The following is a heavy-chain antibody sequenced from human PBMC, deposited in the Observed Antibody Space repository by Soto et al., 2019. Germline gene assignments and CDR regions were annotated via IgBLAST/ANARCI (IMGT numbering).Heavy chain of an antibody. V-gene: IGHV3-9*02. Sequence: LRLSCVASAFSSHHHAIHWVRQGPGKGLEWVSGIHWNNGATGYADSVKGRFTIFKDNVKNSVYLQMNSLRTDDTAFYYCTEDILPGGADVWGQGTTVTVSS. CDR2: IHWNNGAT. CDR1: AFSSHHHA. J-gene: IGHJ6*02. D-gene: IGHD3-16*01. CDR3: TEDILPGGADV.